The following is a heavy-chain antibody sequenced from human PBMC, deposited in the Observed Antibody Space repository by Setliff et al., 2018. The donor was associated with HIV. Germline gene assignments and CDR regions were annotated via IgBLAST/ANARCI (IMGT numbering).Heavy chain of an antibody. CDR1: GYSMSSGYY. Sequence: SETLSLTCGVSGYSMSSGYYWGWIRQPPGKGLEWIGNVYHTGSTYYNPSLKSRVTISVDTSKNQFSLKLSSVTAADTAVYYCARERIAVAGPRVAFDIWGQGTMVTVSS. CDR3: ARERIAVAGPRVAFDI. J-gene: IGHJ3*02. CDR2: VYHTGST. D-gene: IGHD6-19*01. V-gene: IGHV4-38-2*02.